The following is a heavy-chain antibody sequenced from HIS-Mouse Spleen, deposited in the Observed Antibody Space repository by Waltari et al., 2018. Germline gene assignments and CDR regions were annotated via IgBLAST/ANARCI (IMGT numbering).Heavy chain of an antibody. Sequence: EVQLVESGGGWVQPGGSLRLPCVVSGFTFSGFWMSGVRQAPGKGLEWVANIKQDGSEKYYVDSVKGRFTISRDNAKNSLYLQMNSLRAEDTAVYYCARTYIGAFDIWGQGTMVTVSS. CDR1: GFTFSGFW. D-gene: IGHD2-21*01. CDR2: IKQDGSEK. V-gene: IGHV3-7*01. CDR3: ARTYIGAFDI. J-gene: IGHJ3*02.